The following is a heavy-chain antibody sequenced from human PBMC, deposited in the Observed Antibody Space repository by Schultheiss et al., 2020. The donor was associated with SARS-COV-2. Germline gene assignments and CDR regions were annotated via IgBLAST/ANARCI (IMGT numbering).Heavy chain of an antibody. V-gene: IGHV3-21*04. D-gene: IGHD5-18*01. CDR3: AVHVDVAMADDY. CDR2: ISGSGGST. CDR1: GFTFSSSW. J-gene: IGHJ4*02. Sequence: GESLKISCAASGFTFSSSWMHWVRQAPGKGLEWVSAISGSGGSTYYADSVKGRFTISRDNAKNSLYLQMNSLRTEDTAVYYCAVHVDVAMADDYWGQGTLVTVSS.